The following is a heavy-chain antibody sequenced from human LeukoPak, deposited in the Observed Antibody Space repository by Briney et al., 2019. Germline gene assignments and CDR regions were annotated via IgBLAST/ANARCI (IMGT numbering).Heavy chain of an antibody. V-gene: IGHV4-59*01. Sequence: SETLSLTCTVSGGSIISYYWTWIRQPPGKGLEWIGYIYYTGSTNYNPSLKSRVTISVGTSKNQFSLKLNSVTAADTAVYYCAREGYSGYDSTYYFDSWGQGTLVTVSS. CDR2: IYYTGST. J-gene: IGHJ4*02. D-gene: IGHD5-12*01. CDR3: AREGYSGYDSTYYFDS. CDR1: GGSIISYY.